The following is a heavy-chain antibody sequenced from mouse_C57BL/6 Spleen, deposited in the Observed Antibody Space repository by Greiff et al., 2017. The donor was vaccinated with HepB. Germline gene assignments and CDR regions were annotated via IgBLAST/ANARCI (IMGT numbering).Heavy chain of an antibody. CDR1: GYTFTSYW. J-gene: IGHJ4*01. V-gene: IGHV1-55*01. D-gene: IGHD2-2*01. Sequence: VQLQQPGAELVKPGASVKMSCKASGYTFTSYWITWVKQRPGQGLEWIGDIYPGSGSTNYNEKFKSKATLTVDTSSSTAYMQLSSLTSEASAVYYCARCYYGYDYAMDYWGQGTSVTVSS. CDR2: IYPGSGST. CDR3: ARCYYGYDYAMDY.